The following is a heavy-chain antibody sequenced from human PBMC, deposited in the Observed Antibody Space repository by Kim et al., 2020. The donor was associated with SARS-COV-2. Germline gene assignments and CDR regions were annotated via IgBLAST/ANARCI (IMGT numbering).Heavy chain of an antibody. V-gene: IGHV3-64D*09. Sequence: DAVKGRFTISRDNSKNTLYLQMSSLRAEDTAVYYCVKDRSGSWYLYYFDYWGQGTLVTVSS. D-gene: IGHD6-13*01. CDR3: VKDRSGSWYLYYFDY. J-gene: IGHJ4*02.